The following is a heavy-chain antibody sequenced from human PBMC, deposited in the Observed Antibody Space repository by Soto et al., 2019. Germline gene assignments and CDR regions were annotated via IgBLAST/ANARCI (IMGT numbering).Heavy chain of an antibody. D-gene: IGHD2-2*01. Sequence: GASVKVSCKASGYTFTGYYMHWVLQAPGQGLEWMGWINPNSGGTNYAQKFQGWVTMTRDTSISTAYMELSRLRSDDTAVYYCARGSLTYCSSTSCYLRPPGYGMDVWGQGTTVTVSS. CDR3: ARGSLTYCSSTSCYLRPPGYGMDV. CDR2: INPNSGGT. V-gene: IGHV1-2*04. CDR1: GYTFTGYY. J-gene: IGHJ6*02.